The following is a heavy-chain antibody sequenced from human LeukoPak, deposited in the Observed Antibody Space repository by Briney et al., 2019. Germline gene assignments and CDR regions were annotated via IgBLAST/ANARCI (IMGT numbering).Heavy chain of an antibody. D-gene: IGHD5-18*01. J-gene: IGHJ4*02. Sequence: GGSLRLSCAASGFTFSSYAMHWVRQAPGKGLEYVSAISSNGGSTYYADSVKGRFTISRDNSKNTLYLQMSSLRAEDTAVYYCVHGGSGYSYGPFDYWGQGTLVTVSS. V-gene: IGHV3-64D*06. CDR3: VHGGSGYSYGPFDY. CDR1: GFTFSSYA. CDR2: ISSNGGST.